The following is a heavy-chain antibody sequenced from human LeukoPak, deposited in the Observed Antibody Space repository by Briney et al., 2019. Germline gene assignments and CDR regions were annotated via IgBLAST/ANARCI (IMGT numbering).Heavy chain of an antibody. V-gene: IGHV4-39*07. D-gene: IGHD5-18*01. CDR1: GGSISSSSYY. J-gene: IGHJ4*02. CDR3: ARDAHTAMVKGGFDY. CDR2: IYYSGST. Sequence: SETLSLTCTVSGGSISSSSYYWGWIRQPPGKGLEWIGSIYYSGSTYHNPSLKSRVTISVDTSKNQFSLKLSSVTAADTAVYYCARDAHTAMVKGGFDYWGQGTLVTVSS.